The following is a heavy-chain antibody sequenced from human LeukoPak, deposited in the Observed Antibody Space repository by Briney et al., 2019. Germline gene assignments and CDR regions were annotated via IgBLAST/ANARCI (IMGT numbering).Heavy chain of an antibody. Sequence: GGSLRLSCAASGFSFSSYGINWVRQAPGKGLEWVSSIGSTGTDRYYADSVKGRFTISRDNAKNSLYLQMDSLRAEDSAVYYCATETIGRHYDYWGQGTLLTVSS. V-gene: IGHV3-21*01. D-gene: IGHD1-14*01. CDR2: IGSTGTDR. CDR1: GFSFSSYG. J-gene: IGHJ4*02. CDR3: ATETIGRHYDY.